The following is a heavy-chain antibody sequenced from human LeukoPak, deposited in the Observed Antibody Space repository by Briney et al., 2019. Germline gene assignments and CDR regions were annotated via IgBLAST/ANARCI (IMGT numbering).Heavy chain of an antibody. Sequence: GASVKVSCKASGYTFTSYDINWVRQATGQGVEWMGWMNPNSGNTGYAQKFQGRVTMTRNTSISTAYMELSSLRSEDTAVYYCARDGAPYYYGSGSYNHWGQGTLVTVSS. J-gene: IGHJ5*02. CDR1: GYTFTSYD. D-gene: IGHD3-10*01. CDR3: ARDGAPYYYGSGSYNH. V-gene: IGHV1-8*01. CDR2: MNPNSGNT.